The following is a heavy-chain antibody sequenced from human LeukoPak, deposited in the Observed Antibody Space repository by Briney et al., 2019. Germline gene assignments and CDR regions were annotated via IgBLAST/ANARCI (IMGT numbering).Heavy chain of an antibody. Sequence: ASVKVSCKASGGTFSSYAISWVRQAPGQGLEWMGGIIPIFGTANYAQKFQGRVTITADKSTSTAYMELSSLRSEDTAVYYCARVPILTGYTYFDYWGQGTLVTVSS. CDR3: ARVPILTGYTYFDY. CDR1: GGTFSSYA. J-gene: IGHJ4*02. CDR2: IIPIFGTA. V-gene: IGHV1-69*06. D-gene: IGHD3-9*01.